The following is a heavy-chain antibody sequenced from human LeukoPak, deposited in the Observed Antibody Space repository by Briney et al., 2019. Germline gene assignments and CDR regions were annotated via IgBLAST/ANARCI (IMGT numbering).Heavy chain of an antibody. CDR2: ISDDGSNK. D-gene: IGHD5-18*01. CDR3: AKDWSYGSYSPGY. V-gene: IGHV3-30*18. CDR1: GFTFSSYG. J-gene: IGHJ4*02. Sequence: GGSLRLSCAASGFTFSSYGMYWVSQAPGKGLEWVAVISDDGSNKYYADSVKGRFTISRDNSKNTLYLQMNSLRAEDTAVYYCAKDWSYGSYSPGYWGQGTLVTVSS.